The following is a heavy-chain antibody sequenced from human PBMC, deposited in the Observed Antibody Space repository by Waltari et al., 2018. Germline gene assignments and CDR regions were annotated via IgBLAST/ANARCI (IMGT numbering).Heavy chain of an antibody. V-gene: IGHV4-30-4*08. D-gene: IGHD4-4*01. Sequence: QVQLQESGPGLVKPSQTLSLTCTVSGGSISSGDYYWSWIRQPPGKGMEWIGYIYYSGSTYSNPSLKSRVTIAVDTSKNQFSLKLSSVTAADTAVYYCARTTLNYSNYRENYYYYMDVWGKGTTVTISS. CDR1: GGSISSGDYY. CDR2: IYYSGST. CDR3: ARTTLNYSNYRENYYYYMDV. J-gene: IGHJ6*03.